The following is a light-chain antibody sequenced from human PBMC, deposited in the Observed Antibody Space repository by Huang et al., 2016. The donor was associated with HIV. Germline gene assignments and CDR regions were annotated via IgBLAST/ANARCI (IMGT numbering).Light chain of an antibody. CDR2: GAS. V-gene: IGKV3-15*01. Sequence: EIVMTQSPVTLSVSPGERVTLSCRASQSLYTNLAWYQQKPGQSPRVLIYGASTRAADIPARFSGSGSGTEFTLTISSLESEDLAVYYCQQYNDWPLTFGGGTTVEI. CDR3: QQYNDWPLT. J-gene: IGKJ4*01. CDR1: QSLYTN.